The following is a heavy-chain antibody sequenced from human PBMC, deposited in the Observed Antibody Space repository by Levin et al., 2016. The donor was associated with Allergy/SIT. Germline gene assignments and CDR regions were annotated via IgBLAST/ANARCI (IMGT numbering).Heavy chain of an antibody. J-gene: IGHJ4*02. CDR2: ISSNGGST. Sequence: WIRQPPGKGLEYVSAISSNGGSTYYANSVKGRFTISRDNSKNTLYLQMGSLRAEDMAVYYCARDGGLNGLFGYWGQGTLVTVSS. D-gene: IGHD3-16*01. CDR3: ARDGGLNGLFGY. V-gene: IGHV3-64*01.